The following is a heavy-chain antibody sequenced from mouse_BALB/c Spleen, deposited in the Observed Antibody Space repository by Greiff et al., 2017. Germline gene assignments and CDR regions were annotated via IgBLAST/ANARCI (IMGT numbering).Heavy chain of an antibody. CDR2: ISSGSSTI. CDR3: ARKGITGAMDY. V-gene: IGHV5-17*02. Sequence: EVMLVESGGGLVQPGGSRKLSCAASGFTFSSFGMHWVRQAPEKGLEWVAYISSGSSTIYSADTVKGRFTISRDNPKNTLFLQMTSIRSEDTAMYYGARKGITGAMDYWGQGTSVTVSS. D-gene: IGHD2-4*01. CDR1: GFTFSSFG. J-gene: IGHJ4*01.